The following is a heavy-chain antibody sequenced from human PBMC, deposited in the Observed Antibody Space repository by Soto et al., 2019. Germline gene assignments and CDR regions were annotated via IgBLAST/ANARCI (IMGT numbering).Heavy chain of an antibody. CDR3: AKVVVGATSHSDFDS. V-gene: IGHV4-39*01. CDR2: AAYSGGP. D-gene: IGHD2-15*01. J-gene: IGHJ4*02. CDR1: GGSIANNNYF. Sequence: QLQLQESGPGLVRPSETLSLTCTVSGGSIANNNYFWGWVRQPPGKGLEWIGSAAYSGGPYKNRSLKSRVTVSVDTSKNQFSLKLTSVTAADTAVYYCAKVVVGATSHSDFDSWGQGTLVTVSS.